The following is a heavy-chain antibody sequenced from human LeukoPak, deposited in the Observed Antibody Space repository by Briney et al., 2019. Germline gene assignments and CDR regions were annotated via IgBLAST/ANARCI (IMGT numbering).Heavy chain of an antibody. J-gene: IGHJ4*02. Sequence: PSETLSLTCTVSGGSISSYYWSWIRQPPGKGLEWIGYIYYSGSTNYNPSLKSRVTISVDTSKNQFSLKLSSVTAADTAVYYCARVILTGSVDYWGQGTLVTVSS. V-gene: IGHV4-59*01. D-gene: IGHD3-9*01. CDR3: ARVILTGSVDY. CDR2: IYYSGST. CDR1: GGSISSYY.